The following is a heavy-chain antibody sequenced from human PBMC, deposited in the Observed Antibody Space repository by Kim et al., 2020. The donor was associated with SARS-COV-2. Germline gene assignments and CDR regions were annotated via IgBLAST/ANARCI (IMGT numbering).Heavy chain of an antibody. CDR2: IYYSGST. CDR1: GGSISSSSYY. D-gene: IGHD3-16*02. Sequence: SETLSLTCTVSGGSISSSSYYWGWIRQPPGKGLEWIGSIYYSGSTYYNPSLKSRVTISVDTSKNQFSLKLSSVTAADTAVYYCAGTKRLGELSRNLIDYWGQGTLVTVSS. CDR3: AGTKRLGELSRNLIDY. V-gene: IGHV4-39*01. J-gene: IGHJ4*02.